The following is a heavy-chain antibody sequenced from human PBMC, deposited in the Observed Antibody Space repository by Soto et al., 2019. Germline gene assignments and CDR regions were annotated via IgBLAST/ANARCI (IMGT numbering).Heavy chain of an antibody. D-gene: IGHD3-22*01. CDR3: ARSMIVVVITPDAFDI. CDR2: IYYSGST. CDR1: GGSISSSSYY. J-gene: IGHJ3*02. V-gene: IGHV4-39*01. Sequence: TLSLTCTVSGGSISSSSYYWGWIRQPPGKGLEWIGSIYYSGSTYYNPSLKSRVTISVDTSKNQFSLKLSSVTAADTAVYYCARSMIVVVITPDAFDIWGQGTMVTVSS.